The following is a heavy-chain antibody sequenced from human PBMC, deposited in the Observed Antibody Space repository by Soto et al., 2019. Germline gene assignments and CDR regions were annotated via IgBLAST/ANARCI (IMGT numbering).Heavy chain of an antibody. CDR2: INHSGST. CDR3: AREWVAAAGTRFYYYYYGMDV. V-gene: IGHV4-34*01. J-gene: IGHJ6*02. D-gene: IGHD6-13*01. CDR1: GGSFSGYY. Sequence: SETLSLTCAVYGGSFSGYYWSSIRQPPGKGLEWIGEINHSGSTNYNPSLKSRVTISVDTSKNQFSLKLSSVTAADTAVYYCAREWVAAAGTRFYYYYYGMDVWGQGTTVTVSS.